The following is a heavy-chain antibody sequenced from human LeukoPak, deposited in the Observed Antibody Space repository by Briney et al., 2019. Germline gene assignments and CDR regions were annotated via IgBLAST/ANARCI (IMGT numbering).Heavy chain of an antibody. Sequence: GGSLRLSCAASGFTFSSYAMSWVRQAPGKGLEWVSTISGSGGSTYHADSVKGRFTISRDSSKNTMYLQMNSLKTEDTAVYYCTFGSGSSHWGQGTLVSVSS. D-gene: IGHD3-10*01. J-gene: IGHJ1*01. CDR2: ISGSGGST. CDR1: GFTFSSYA. CDR3: TFGSGSSH. V-gene: IGHV3-23*01.